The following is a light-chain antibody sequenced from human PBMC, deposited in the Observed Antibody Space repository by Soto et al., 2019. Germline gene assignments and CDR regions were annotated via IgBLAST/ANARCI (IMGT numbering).Light chain of an antibody. CDR2: EVS. J-gene: IGLJ3*02. V-gene: IGLV2-14*01. CDR3: SSFTRSNTWV. CDR1: NSDVGGYIY. Sequence: QSVLTQPASVSGSPGHSITISCTGTNSDVGGYIYVSWFQQHPGKAPKLIIYEVSNRPSGVSIRFSGSKSGNTASLTVSGLQAEDEADYYCSSFTRSNTWVIGGGTKLTVL.